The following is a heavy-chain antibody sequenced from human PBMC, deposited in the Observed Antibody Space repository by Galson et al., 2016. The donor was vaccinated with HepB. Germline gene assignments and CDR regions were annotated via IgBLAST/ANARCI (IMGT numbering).Heavy chain of an antibody. CDR3: AHRSGGAYYDDGRGYPHYFDS. J-gene: IGHJ4*02. CDR2: IYWDDDK. D-gene: IGHD3-22*01. V-gene: IGHV2-5*02. Sequence: PALVKPTQTLTLTCTFSGFSLSTSGVVVGWIRQPPGKALEWLALIYWDDDKRSSPPLKTRLTITKDTSKNQVVLRMTNMDPVDTATYYCAHRSGGAYYDDGRGYPHYFDSWVLGTLVTVSS. CDR1: GFSLSTSGVV.